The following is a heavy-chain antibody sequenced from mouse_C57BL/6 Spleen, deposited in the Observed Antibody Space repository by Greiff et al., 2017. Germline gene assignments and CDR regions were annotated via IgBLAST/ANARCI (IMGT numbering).Heavy chain of an antibody. CDR3: ARRLEDGSDYYAMDY. CDR1: GFTFSDYG. Sequence: EVQLVESGGGLVQPGGSLKLSCAASGFTFSDYGMAWVRQAPRKGPEWVAFISNLAYSIYYADTVTGRFTISRENAKNTLYLEKSSLRSEDTAMYYCARRLEDGSDYYAMDYWGQGTSVTVSS. CDR2: ISNLAYSI. J-gene: IGHJ4*01. V-gene: IGHV5-15*01. D-gene: IGHD2-3*01.